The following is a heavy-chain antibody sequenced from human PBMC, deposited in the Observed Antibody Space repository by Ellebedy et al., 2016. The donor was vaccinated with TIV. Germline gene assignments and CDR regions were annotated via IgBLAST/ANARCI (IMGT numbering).Heavy chain of an antibody. CDR1: GFTFSSYS. CDR3: ARDHQCGGDCYTPFDY. CDR2: ISSSSSYI. Sequence: PGGSLRLSCAASGFTFSSYSMNWVRQAPGKGLEWVSSISSSSSYIYYADSVKGRFTISRDNAKNSLYLQMNSLRAEDTAVYYCARDHQCGGDCYTPFDYWGQGTLVTVSS. V-gene: IGHV3-21*01. J-gene: IGHJ4*02. D-gene: IGHD2-21*02.